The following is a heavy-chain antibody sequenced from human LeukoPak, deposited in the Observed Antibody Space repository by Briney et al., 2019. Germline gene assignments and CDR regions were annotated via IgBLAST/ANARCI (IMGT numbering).Heavy chain of an antibody. D-gene: IGHD1-26*01. CDR2: IKHDLSET. Sequence: GGSLRLSCAASGFTLRSDWMSWVRQAPGKGLEWVATIKHDLSETHYGDSVKGRFTASRDNPTNSLFLQMNSLRVEDTALYFCAKWDFFGDYFSFDPRGQGTRVTVSS. J-gene: IGHJ5*02. CDR3: AKWDFFGDYFSFDP. CDR1: GFTLRSDW. V-gene: IGHV3-7*01.